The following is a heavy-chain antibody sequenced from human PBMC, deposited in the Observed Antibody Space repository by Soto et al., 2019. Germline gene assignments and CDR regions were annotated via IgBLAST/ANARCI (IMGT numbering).Heavy chain of an antibody. CDR1: VFTFSRYA. V-gene: IGHV3-23*01. D-gene: IGHD6-19*01. J-gene: IGHJ4*02. CDR3: AKRAVAHDY. Sequence: EVQLLESGGGLVQPGGSLRLSCAASVFTFSRYAMSWFRQAPGKGLEWVSAISGSGDSTYYADSVRGRFAISRDNSKNTLYLQMNSLRVEDTAAYYCAKRAVAHDYWGQGTLVTVSS. CDR2: ISGSGDST.